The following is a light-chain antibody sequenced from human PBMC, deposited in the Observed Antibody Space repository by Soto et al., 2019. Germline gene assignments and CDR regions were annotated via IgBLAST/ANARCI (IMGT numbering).Light chain of an antibody. CDR3: QQYGDSRT. CDR2: DAS. J-gene: IGKJ1*01. CDR1: QSLRTNY. V-gene: IGKV3-20*01. Sequence: EIVLTQSPGTLSVSTGERATLSCRASQSLRTNYLAWYEQKPGQAPRLLIYDASGRATGIPERFSGSGSGTDFYRTISRLEAEEFAVYYFQQYGDSRTFGQGTKVEI.